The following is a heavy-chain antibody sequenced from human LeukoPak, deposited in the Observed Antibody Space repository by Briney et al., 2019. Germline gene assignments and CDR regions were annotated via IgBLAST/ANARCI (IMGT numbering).Heavy chain of an antibody. V-gene: IGHV1-2*02. Sequence: ASVKVSCKASGGSFSTYAISWVRQAPGQGLEWMGWINPNGGGTNYAQKFQGRVTMTRDTSISTAYMELSRLRSDDTAVYYCARGYYGSGSSYYFDYWGQGTLVVVSS. CDR3: ARGYYGSGSSYYFDY. CDR1: GGSFSTYA. D-gene: IGHD3-10*01. CDR2: INPNGGGT. J-gene: IGHJ4*02.